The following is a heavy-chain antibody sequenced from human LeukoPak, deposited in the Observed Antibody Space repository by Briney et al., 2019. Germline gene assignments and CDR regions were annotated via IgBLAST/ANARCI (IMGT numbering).Heavy chain of an antibody. V-gene: IGHV3-48*01. D-gene: IGHD3-10*01. CDR2: ISSSSSTI. CDR1: GFTFSSYS. Sequence: GGSLRLSCAASGFTFSSYSMNWVRQAPGKGLEWVSYISSSSSTIYYADSVKGRFTISRDNAKNSLYLQMNSLRAEDTAVYYCARGGRYYGSGSPVMNNWFDPWGQGTLVTVSS. CDR3: ARGGRYYGSGSPVMNNWFDP. J-gene: IGHJ5*02.